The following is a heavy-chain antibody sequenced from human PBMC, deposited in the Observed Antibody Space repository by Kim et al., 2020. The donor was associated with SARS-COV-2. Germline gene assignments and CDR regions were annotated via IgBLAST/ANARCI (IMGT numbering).Heavy chain of an antibody. D-gene: IGHD1-26*01. CDR1: GFTFSSYA. CDR3: ARENSKWELPQAGYFDY. J-gene: IGHJ4*03. V-gene: IGHV3-30-3*01. Sequence: GGSLRLSCAASGFTFSSYAMHWVRQAPGKGLEWVAVISYDGSNKYYADSVKGRFTISRDNSKNTLYLQMNSLRAEDTAVYYCARENSKWELPQAGYFDY. CDR2: ISYDGSNK.